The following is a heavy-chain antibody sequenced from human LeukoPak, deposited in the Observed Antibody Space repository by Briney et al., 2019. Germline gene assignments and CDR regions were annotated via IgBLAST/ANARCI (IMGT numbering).Heavy chain of an antibody. J-gene: IGHJ2*01. D-gene: IGHD2-8*01. CDR2: IYKAGNT. V-gene: IGHV3-53*01. CDR1: GFTVSSNY. CDR3: ARVLLDTNGDQYWYYDL. Sequence: GGSLRLSCAASGFTVSSNYMNWVRQAPGRGPEWVSVIYKAGNTFYADSVKGRFTMSRDNSKNTLYLQMSSLRAEDTAVYYCARVLLDTNGDQYWYYDLWGRGTLVTVSS.